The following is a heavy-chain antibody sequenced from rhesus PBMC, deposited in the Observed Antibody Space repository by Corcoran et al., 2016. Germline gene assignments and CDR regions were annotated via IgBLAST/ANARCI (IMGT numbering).Heavy chain of an antibody. Sequence: EVQLVESGGGLAKPGGSLRLSCAASGFTFSSYWMNWVRQTPGKGLEWISAINSGGGSTYYADSVKGRFTISKDNSKNTLSLQMNSLRAEDTDVYYCAKGGIAAAGRIDYWGQGVLVTVSS. V-gene: IGHV3S42*01. CDR3: AKGGIAAAGRIDY. CDR2: INSGGGST. D-gene: IGHD6-25*01. CDR1: GFTFSSYW. J-gene: IGHJ4*01.